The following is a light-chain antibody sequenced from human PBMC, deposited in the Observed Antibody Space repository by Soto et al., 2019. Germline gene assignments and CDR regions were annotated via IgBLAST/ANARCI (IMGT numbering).Light chain of an antibody. CDR3: LQDYNYPFT. CDR1: QDIRKD. CDR2: SAS. J-gene: IGKJ2*01. V-gene: IGKV1-6*01. Sequence: AIQVTQSPSSLSASVGDRVTITCRASQDIRKDLAWYQQKPGKAPQIPIYSASTLQTGVASRFSGSGSATDYTLTISSLQPEDSAAYYCLQDYNYPFTFGQGTKVDI.